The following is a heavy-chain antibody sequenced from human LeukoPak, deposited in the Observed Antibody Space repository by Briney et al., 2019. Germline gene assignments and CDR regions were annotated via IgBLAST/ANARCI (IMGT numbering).Heavy chain of an antibody. J-gene: IGHJ4*02. CDR3: ARGVAYYDSSGSYLYYFDY. CDR1: GYAFINYD. V-gene: IGHV1-8*01. Sequence: ASVKVSCKASGYAFINYDINWVRQATGQGLEWMGWMNPNSGNAGSAQKFQGRVTMTRDTSISTAYMELSSLSSEDTAVYYCARGVAYYDSSGSYLYYFDYWGQGTLVTVSS. D-gene: IGHD3-22*01. CDR2: MNPNSGNA.